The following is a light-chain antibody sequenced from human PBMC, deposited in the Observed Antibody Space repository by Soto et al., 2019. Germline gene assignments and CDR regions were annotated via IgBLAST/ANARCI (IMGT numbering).Light chain of an antibody. CDR2: EDT. CDR3: CSHAVGSTLL. CDR1: SSDVGSHPL. Sequence: QSVLTQPASVSGSPGQSITISCAGTSSDVGSHPLVSWYQQHPGKAPKLMISEDTKRPSGVSNRFSGSKSGNMASLTISGLRAEDEADYYCCSHAVGSTLLFGGGTKVTVL. V-gene: IGLV2-23*01. J-gene: IGLJ2*01.